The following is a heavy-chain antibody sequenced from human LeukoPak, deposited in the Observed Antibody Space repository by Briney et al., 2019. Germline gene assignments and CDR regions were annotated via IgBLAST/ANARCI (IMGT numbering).Heavy chain of an antibody. D-gene: IGHD6-19*01. CDR3: ARRSSGWYVGFVNYFDY. CDR2: IKQDGSEK. CDR1: GFTFSSYW. J-gene: IGHJ4*02. V-gene: IGHV3-7*01. Sequence: PGGSLRLSCAASGFTFSSYWMSWVRQAPGKGLEWVANIKQDGSEKYYVDSVKGRFTISRDNAKNSLYLQMNSLRAEDTAVYYCARRSSGWYVGFVNYFDYWGQGTLVTVSS.